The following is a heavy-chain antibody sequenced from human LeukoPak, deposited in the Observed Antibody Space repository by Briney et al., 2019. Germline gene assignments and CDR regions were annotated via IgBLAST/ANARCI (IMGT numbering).Heavy chain of an antibody. J-gene: IGHJ6*03. V-gene: IGHV3-21*01. Sequence: PGGSLRLSCAASGFTFSNYNMNWVRQAPGKGLEWVSCISSGGTYIYYADSVKGRFTISRDNAKNSLYLQMNSLRAEDTAVYYCARGMGDYYGSGSYYNYYMDVWGKGTTVTISS. CDR2: ISSGGTYI. D-gene: IGHD3-10*01. CDR3: ARGMGDYYGSGSYYNYYMDV. CDR1: GFTFSNYN.